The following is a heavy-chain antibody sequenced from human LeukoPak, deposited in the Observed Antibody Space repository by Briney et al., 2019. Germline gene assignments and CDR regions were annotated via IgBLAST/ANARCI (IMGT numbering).Heavy chain of an antibody. V-gene: IGHV3-74*01. CDR3: AEGGYGRYDAFDI. CDR1: GFTFSSYW. Sequence: GSLRLSCVASGFTFSSYWMHWVRQDPRKGLVWVSRINGDGRNINYADSVRGRFTISRDNAKNTLYLQMNTLRVEDTAVYYCAEGGYGRYDAFDIWGQGTMVTVSS. CDR2: INGDGRNI. J-gene: IGHJ3*02. D-gene: IGHD5-12*01.